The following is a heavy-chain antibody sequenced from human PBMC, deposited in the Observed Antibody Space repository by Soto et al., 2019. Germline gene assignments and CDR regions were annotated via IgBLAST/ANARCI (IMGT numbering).Heavy chain of an antibody. J-gene: IGHJ4*02. D-gene: IGHD2-21*02. V-gene: IGHV2-5*01. CDR1: GFSLSSNGVG. CDR2: IYWNGNE. CDR3: AHHLGGRHTPDCSPRRFDS. Sequence: QITLKESGPTLVKPKQTITLTCTFSGFSLSSNGVGVGWIRQPPGKALEWLALIYWNGNERNSPSLKGRLTINKETPQSQVILTVTNMDPVDAATYYCAHHLGGRHTPDCSPRRFDSWGQETLVTFSS.